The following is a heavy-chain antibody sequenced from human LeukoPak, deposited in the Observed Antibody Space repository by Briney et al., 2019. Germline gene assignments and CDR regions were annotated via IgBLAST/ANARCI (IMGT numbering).Heavy chain of an antibody. V-gene: IGHV4-34*01. D-gene: IGHD3-10*01. J-gene: IGHJ5*02. CDR1: GGSFSGYY. Sequence: SETLSLTCAVYGGSFSGYYWSWIRQPPGKGLEWIGEINHSGSTNYNPSLKSRVTISVDTSKNQFPLKLSSVTAADTAVYYCARASSLWFGGPGWFDPWGQGTLVTVSS. CDR2: INHSGST. CDR3: ARASSLWFGGPGWFDP.